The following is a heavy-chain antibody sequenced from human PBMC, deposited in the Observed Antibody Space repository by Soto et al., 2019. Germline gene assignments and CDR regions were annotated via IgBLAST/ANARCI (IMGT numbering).Heavy chain of an antibody. Sequence: PSETLSLTCTVSGGSISSYYWSWIRQPPGKGLEWIGYIYYSGSTNYNPSLKSRATISVDTSKNQFSLKLSSVTAADTAVYYCARQQLERDFDYWGQGTLVTV. J-gene: IGHJ4*02. CDR2: IYYSGST. V-gene: IGHV4-59*08. D-gene: IGHD1-1*01. CDR1: GGSISSYY. CDR3: ARQQLERDFDY.